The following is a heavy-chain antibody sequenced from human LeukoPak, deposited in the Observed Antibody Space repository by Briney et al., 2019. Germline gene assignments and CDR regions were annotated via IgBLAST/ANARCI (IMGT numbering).Heavy chain of an antibody. V-gene: IGHV4-4*02. CDR2: IYRSGTT. CDR1: GFTFSSYW. D-gene: IGHD6-19*01. Sequence: GSLRLSCAASGFTFSSYWMSWVRQPPGKGLEWIGEIYRSGTTNYNPSLKSRVTISVDKSKNQFSLKLSSVTAADTAVYYCAREYSSGWSFDYWGQGTLVTVSS. J-gene: IGHJ4*02. CDR3: AREYSSGWSFDY.